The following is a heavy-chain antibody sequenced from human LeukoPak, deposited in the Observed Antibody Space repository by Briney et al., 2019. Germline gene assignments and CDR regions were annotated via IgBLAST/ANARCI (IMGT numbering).Heavy chain of an antibody. CDR1: GGSISSSSYY. J-gene: IGHJ4*02. D-gene: IGHD3-3*01. CDR2: IYYSGST. Sequence: SETLSLTCTVSGGSISSSSYYWGWIRQPPGKGLEWIGSIYYSGSTYYNPSLKSRVTISVDTSKNQFSLKLRSVTAADTAVYYCARSTFGDYSFDYWGQGTLVTVSS. V-gene: IGHV4-39*07. CDR3: ARSTFGDYSFDY.